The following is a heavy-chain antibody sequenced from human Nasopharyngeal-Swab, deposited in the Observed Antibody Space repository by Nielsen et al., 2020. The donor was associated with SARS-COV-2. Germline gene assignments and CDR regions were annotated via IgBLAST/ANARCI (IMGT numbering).Heavy chain of an antibody. CDR3: AREPWVTTPYFDY. Sequence: SQTLSLTCAVYGVSFSGYYWSWIRQPPGKGLEWIGEINHSGSTNYNPSLKSRVTISVDTSKNQFSLKLSSVTAADTAVYYCAREPWVTTPYFDYWGQGTLVTVSS. J-gene: IGHJ4*02. D-gene: IGHD4-17*01. CDR1: GVSFSGYY. V-gene: IGHV4-34*01. CDR2: INHSGST.